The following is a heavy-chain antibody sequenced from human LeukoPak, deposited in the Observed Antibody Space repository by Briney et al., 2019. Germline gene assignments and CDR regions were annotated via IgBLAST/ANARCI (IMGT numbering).Heavy chain of an antibody. V-gene: IGHV3-48*02. Sequence: PGGSLRLSCAASGFSFSSYNMNWVRQAPGKGLEWVSYISSSSSTIYYADSVKGRFTISRDNAKNSLFLLMNSLRDEDTAVYYCAGQYYYGSGTFDCWGRGTLVTVSS. CDR3: AGQYYYGSGTFDC. D-gene: IGHD3-10*01. J-gene: IGHJ4*02. CDR1: GFSFSSYN. CDR2: ISSSSSTI.